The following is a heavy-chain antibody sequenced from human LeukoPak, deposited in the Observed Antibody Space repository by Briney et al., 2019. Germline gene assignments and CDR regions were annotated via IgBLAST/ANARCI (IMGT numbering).Heavy chain of an antibody. D-gene: IGHD6-19*01. CDR3: ASLYSSGWTRDY. CDR2: IKQEGSEK. Sequence: GGSLRLSCAASGFTFSSYWMSWVRPAPGKGLEWVANIKQEGSEKYYVDSVKGRFTISRDNAKNSLYLQMNSLRAEDTAVYYCASLYSSGWTRDYWGQGTLVTVSS. J-gene: IGHJ4*02. CDR1: GFTFSSYW. V-gene: IGHV3-7*01.